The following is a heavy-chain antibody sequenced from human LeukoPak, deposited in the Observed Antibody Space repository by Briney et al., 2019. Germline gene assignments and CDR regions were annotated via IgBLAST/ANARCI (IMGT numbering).Heavy chain of an antibody. CDR2: IYYSGST. CDR3: ARHARVTYYYGSGSYGYFDY. V-gene: IGHV4-39*01. Sequence: SETLSLTCTVSGGSISSSSYCWGWIRQPPGKGLEWIGSIYYSGSTYYNPSLKSRVTISVDTSKNQFSLKLSSVTAADTAVYYCARHARVTYYYGSGSYGYFDYWGQGTLVTVSS. CDR1: GGSISSSSYC. J-gene: IGHJ4*02. D-gene: IGHD3-10*01.